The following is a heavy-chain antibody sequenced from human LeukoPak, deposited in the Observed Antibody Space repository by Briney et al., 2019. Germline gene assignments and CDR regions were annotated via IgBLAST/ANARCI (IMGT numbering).Heavy chain of an antibody. Sequence: GGSLRLSCAASGFTFSTYSMNWIRRAPGKGLEWVANIKQDGSEKYYVDSVKGRFTISRDNAKNSLYLQMNSLRAEDTAVYYCAREGYYDSSGYYALYYWGQGTLVTVSS. J-gene: IGHJ4*02. CDR2: IKQDGSEK. V-gene: IGHV3-7*01. D-gene: IGHD3-22*01. CDR3: AREGYYDSSGYYALYY. CDR1: GFTFSTYS.